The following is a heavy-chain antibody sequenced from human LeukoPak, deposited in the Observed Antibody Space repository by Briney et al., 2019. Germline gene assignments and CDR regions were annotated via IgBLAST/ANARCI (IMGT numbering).Heavy chain of an antibody. CDR1: GGSISSGSYY. CDR2: IYTSGST. CDR3: ARGPYCGGDCYNIDY. Sequence: PSETLSLTCTVSGGSISSGSYYWSWIRQPAGKGLEWIGRIYTSGSTNYNPSLKSRVTISVDTSKNQFSLKLSSVTAADTAVYYCARGPYCGGDCYNIDYWGQGTLVTVSS. V-gene: IGHV4-61*02. D-gene: IGHD2-21*02. J-gene: IGHJ4*02.